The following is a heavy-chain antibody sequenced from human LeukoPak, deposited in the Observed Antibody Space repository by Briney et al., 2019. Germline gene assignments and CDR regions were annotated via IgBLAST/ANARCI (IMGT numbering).Heavy chain of an antibody. CDR2: ISSSSSYI. J-gene: IGHJ4*02. D-gene: IGHD2-15*01. Sequence: GGSLRLSCAASGFTFSSYSMNWVRQAPGKGLEWVSSISSSSSYIYYADSVKCRFTISRDNAKNSLYLQMNSLRAEDTAVYYCAVSDCSGGSCYSPLDYWGQGTLVTVSS. CDR3: AVSDCSGGSCYSPLDY. CDR1: GFTFSSYS. V-gene: IGHV3-21*01.